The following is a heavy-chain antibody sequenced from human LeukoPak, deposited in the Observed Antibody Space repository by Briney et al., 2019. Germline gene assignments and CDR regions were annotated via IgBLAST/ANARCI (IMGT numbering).Heavy chain of an antibody. Sequence: GGSLRLSCAASGFTFDVYAMHWVRQAPGKGLEWVSLISGDGGSTYYADSVKGRFTITRDNSKNSLYLQMNSLRTEDTALYYCAKDISSGYYYALGDYWGQGTLGTVSS. CDR2: ISGDGGST. J-gene: IGHJ4*02. V-gene: IGHV3-43*02. CDR3: AKDISSGYYYALGDY. D-gene: IGHD3-22*01. CDR1: GFTFDVYA.